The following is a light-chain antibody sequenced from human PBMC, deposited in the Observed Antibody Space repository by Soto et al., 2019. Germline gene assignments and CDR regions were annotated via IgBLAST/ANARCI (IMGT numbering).Light chain of an antibody. CDR1: SSNIGAGYD. CDR3: QSYDISLTTWV. V-gene: IGLV1-40*01. J-gene: IGLJ3*02. Sequence: HSVLTQPPSVSGAPRQRVTISCTGSSSNIGAGYDVHWYQQLPGTAPKLLIYGNSNRPSGVPDRFSGSKSGASASLAITGLQAEDEADYYCQSYDISLTTWVFGGGTKLTVL. CDR2: GNS.